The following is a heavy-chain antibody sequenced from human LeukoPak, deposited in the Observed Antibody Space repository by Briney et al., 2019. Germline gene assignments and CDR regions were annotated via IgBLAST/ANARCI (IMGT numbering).Heavy chain of an antibody. V-gene: IGHV3-9*01. Sequence: QPGGSLRLSCAASGFTFDDYAMHWVRHAPGKGLEWVSGISWNSGSIGYADSVKGRFTISRDNAKNSLYLQMNSLRAEDTALYYCAKAKGGTTGFDYWGQGTLVTVSS. D-gene: IGHD1-1*01. CDR1: GFTFDDYA. J-gene: IGHJ4*02. CDR3: AKAKGGTTGFDY. CDR2: ISWNSGSI.